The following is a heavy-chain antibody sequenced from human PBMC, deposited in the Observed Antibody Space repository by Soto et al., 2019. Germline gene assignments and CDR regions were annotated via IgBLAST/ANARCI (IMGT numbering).Heavy chain of an antibody. CDR2: IYSGGST. CDR3: ARVTPPYSSSWFDY. V-gene: IGHV3-53*01. D-gene: IGHD6-13*01. CDR1: GFTVSSNY. Sequence: GGSLRLSCAASGFTVSSNYMSWVRQAPGKGLEWVSVIYSGGSTYYADSVKGRFTISRDNSKNTLYLQMNSLRAEDTAVYSCARVTPPYSSSWFDYWGQGTLVTVSS. J-gene: IGHJ4*02.